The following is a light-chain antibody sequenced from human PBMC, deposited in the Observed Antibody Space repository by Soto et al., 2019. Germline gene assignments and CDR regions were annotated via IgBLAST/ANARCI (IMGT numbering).Light chain of an antibody. V-gene: IGLV1-47*01. J-gene: IGLJ3*02. CDR3: ASWDDNLSGVV. CDR2: RSD. CDR1: SSNITNNI. Sequence: QSVLTQPPSASGTLGQRVTMSCSGTSSNITNNIVYWYQQLPGTAPKLLIYRSDQRPSGVPDRFSASKSGTSASLAISGFRSEDEADYYCASWDDNLSGVVFGGGTKVTVL.